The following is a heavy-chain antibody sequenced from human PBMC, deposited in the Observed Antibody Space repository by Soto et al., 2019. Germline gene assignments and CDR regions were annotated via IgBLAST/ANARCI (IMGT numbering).Heavy chain of an antibody. CDR1: GGSISKNGYS. J-gene: IGHJ4*02. CDR3: ARTVTTGPFFDF. V-gene: IGHV4-30-2*01. Sequence: QLHLQESGSGLVKPSQTLSLTCAVSGGSISKNGYSWSWIRQPPRKGLEWIGYIYHSGSTYYNPSLMSRVSISVDRSNNRFYLNLSSVTAADSAVSYCARTVTTGPFFDFWGQGTLVTVSS. D-gene: IGHD4-17*01. CDR2: IYHSGST.